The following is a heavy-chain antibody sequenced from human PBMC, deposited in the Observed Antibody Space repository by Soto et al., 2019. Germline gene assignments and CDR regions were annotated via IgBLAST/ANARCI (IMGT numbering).Heavy chain of an antibody. CDR2: ISYDGSNK. D-gene: IGHD4-17*01. CDR3: ARDLGNNYGSFAY. Sequence: PGGSVRLSCVASGFTFSNYAMNWVRQAPGKGLEWVAVISYDGSNKYYADSVKGRITISRDNSRNTLYLQMNNLRAEDTAMYYCARDLGNNYGSFAYWGQGTLVTVSS. V-gene: IGHV3-30-3*01. CDR1: GFTFSNYA. J-gene: IGHJ4*02.